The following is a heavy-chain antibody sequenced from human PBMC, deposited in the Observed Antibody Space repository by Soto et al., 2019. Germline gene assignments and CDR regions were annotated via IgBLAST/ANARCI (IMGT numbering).Heavy chain of an antibody. CDR1: GGAIGGYY. V-gene: IGHV4-59*08. Sequence: PSETLSLTCSLSGGAIGGYYWSWIRQPPGKALEWIGYVSYSGSTDYHPSLKSRVSISIDTSKNQFSLKMISVTAADTAVYYCASHGSDSGWFFFDPWGQGALVTVSP. CDR3: ASHGSDSGWFFFDP. J-gene: IGHJ5*02. D-gene: IGHD6-19*01. CDR2: VSYSGST.